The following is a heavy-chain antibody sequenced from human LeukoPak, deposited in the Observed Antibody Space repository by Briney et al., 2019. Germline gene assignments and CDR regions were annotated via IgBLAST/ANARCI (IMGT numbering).Heavy chain of an antibody. D-gene: IGHD1-26*01. Sequence: GGSLRLSCAASGFTFSSYAMHWVRQAPGKGLEWVAVISYDGSNKYYAASVKGRFTISRDNSKNTLYLQMNSLRAEDPAVYYCAISGGYWAWAHWGQGTLVTVSS. CDR2: ISYDGSNK. CDR1: GFTFSSYA. V-gene: IGHV3-30*04. J-gene: IGHJ4*02. CDR3: AISGGYWAWAH.